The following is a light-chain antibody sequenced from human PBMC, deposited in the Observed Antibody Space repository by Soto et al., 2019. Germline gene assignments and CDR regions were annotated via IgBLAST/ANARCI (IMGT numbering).Light chain of an antibody. Sequence: QSALTQPASVSGSPGQSIAISCTGTSSDVGGYKYVSWYQQHPGKAPKLMIYDVSTRPSGVSNRFSGSKSGNTASLTISGLQAEDEADYYCCSYAGSSTVVFGGGTKVTVL. CDR2: DVS. CDR3: CSYAGSSTVV. V-gene: IGLV2-23*02. CDR1: SSDVGGYKY. J-gene: IGLJ2*01.